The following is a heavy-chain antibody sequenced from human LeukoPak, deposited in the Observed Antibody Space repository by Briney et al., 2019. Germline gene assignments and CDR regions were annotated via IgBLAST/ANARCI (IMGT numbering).Heavy chain of an antibody. V-gene: IGHV3-23*01. J-gene: IGHJ3*02. Sequence: GRSLRLSCAAFGFTFSSYAMSWVRQAPGKGLEWVSAISGGGGSTYYADSVKGRFTISRDNSKNTLYLQMNSLRAEDTAVYYCAKDRYYASGSSYGNAFDIWGQGTMVTVSS. CDR3: AKDRYYASGSSYGNAFDI. CDR2: ISGGGGST. CDR1: GFTFSSYA. D-gene: IGHD3-10*01.